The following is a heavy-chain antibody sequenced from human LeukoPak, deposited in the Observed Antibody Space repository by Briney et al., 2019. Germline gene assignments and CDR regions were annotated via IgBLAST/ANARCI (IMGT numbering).Heavy chain of an antibody. CDR3: VRRQWELQYFDL. Sequence: PSETLSLTCTVSGGFISSYYWSWIRQPPGKGLEWIGYIYYSRTTNYNPSLNSRVTISADTSKNQFSLRLNSVTAADTAVYYCVRRQWELQYFDLWGHGTLVAVSS. V-gene: IGHV4-59*01. CDR2: IYYSRTT. CDR1: GGFISSYY. J-gene: IGHJ2*01. D-gene: IGHD1-26*01.